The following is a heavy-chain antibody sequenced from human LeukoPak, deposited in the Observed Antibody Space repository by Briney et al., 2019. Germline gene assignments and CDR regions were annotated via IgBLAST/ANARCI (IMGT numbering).Heavy chain of an antibody. V-gene: IGHV4-39*07. CDR2: IYYSGST. CDR1: GGSISSSSYY. D-gene: IGHD1-26*01. CDR3: ARDRSGSGFFDY. J-gene: IGHJ4*02. Sequence: SETLSLTCTVSGGSISSSSYYWGWIRQPPGKGLEWIGSIYYSGSTYYNPSLKSRVTISVDTSKNQFSLRQSSVTAADSAVYYCARDRSGSGFFDYWGQGTLVTVSS.